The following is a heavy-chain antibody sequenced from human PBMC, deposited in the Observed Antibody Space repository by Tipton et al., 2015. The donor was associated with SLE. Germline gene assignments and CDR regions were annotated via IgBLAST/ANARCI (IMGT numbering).Heavy chain of an antibody. CDR1: GASTNTKY. CDR3: ARVVTVGAAHYYDIDV. J-gene: IGHJ6*02. CDR2: ANRNEGT. D-gene: IGHD2-21*02. Sequence: TLSLTCTVSGASTNTKYWTWIRQSPGKGLEWIGYANRNEGTKIKSSLERRVTISLDTSRSQFSLRLSSVTAADTAVYYCARVVTVGAAHYYDIDVWGQGTRVTVSS. V-gene: IGHV4-59*13.